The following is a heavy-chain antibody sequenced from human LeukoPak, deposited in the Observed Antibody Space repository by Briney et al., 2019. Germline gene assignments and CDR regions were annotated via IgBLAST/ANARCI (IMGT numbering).Heavy chain of an antibody. D-gene: IGHD2-21*02. V-gene: IGHV3-21*01. J-gene: IGHJ4*02. CDR1: GFTFSSYS. Sequence: GGSLRLSCAASGFTFSSYSMNWVRQAPVKGLEWVSSISSSSSYIYYADSVKGRFTISRDNAKNSLYLQMNSLRAEDTAVYYCASHVSVVTAPVPYWGQGTLVTVSS. CDR3: ASHVSVVTAPVPY. CDR2: ISSSSSYI.